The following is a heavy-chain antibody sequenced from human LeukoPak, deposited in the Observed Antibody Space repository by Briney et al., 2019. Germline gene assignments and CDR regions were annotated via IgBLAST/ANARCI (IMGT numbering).Heavy chain of an antibody. CDR3: ASIYCSSTSCYGFDY. Sequence: SETLSLTCTVSGGSISSGDYYWSWIRQPPGKGLEWIGYIYYGGSTYYNPSLKSRVTISVDTSKNQFSLKLSSVTAADTAVYYCASIYCSSTSCYGFDYWGQGTLATVSS. CDR2: IYYGGST. D-gene: IGHD2-2*01. J-gene: IGHJ4*02. V-gene: IGHV4-30-4*01. CDR1: GGSISSGDYY.